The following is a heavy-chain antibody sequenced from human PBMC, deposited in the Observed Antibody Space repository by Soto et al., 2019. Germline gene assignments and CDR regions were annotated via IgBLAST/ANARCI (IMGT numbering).Heavy chain of an antibody. CDR2: IIPIFGTA. Sequence: QVQLVQSGAEVKKPGSSVKVSCKASGGTFSSYAISWVRQAPGPGLEWMGGIIPIFGTANYAQKFQGRVTITADESTSTAYMELSSLRSEDTAVYYCARGSRRFLEWLPYYYGMDVWGQGTTVTVSS. V-gene: IGHV1-69*12. D-gene: IGHD3-3*01. CDR1: GGTFSSYA. J-gene: IGHJ6*02. CDR3: ARGSRRFLEWLPYYYGMDV.